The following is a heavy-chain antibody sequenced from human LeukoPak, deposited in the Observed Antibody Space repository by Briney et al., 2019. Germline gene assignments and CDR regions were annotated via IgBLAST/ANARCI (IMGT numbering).Heavy chain of an antibody. Sequence: SETLSLTCTVSGGSISYYYWSWIRQPPGKGLEWIGYIYYRGSTKYNPSLKSQITISVDTSKNQFSPKLSSVTAADTAMYYCARQGNGDLYYFDYWGQGTLVTVSS. CDR1: GGSISYYY. CDR3: ARQGNGDLYYFDY. D-gene: IGHD4-17*01. J-gene: IGHJ4*02. V-gene: IGHV4-59*08. CDR2: IYYRGST.